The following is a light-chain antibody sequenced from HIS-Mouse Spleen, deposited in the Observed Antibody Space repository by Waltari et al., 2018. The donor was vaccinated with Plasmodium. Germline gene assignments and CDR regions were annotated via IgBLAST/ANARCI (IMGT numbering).Light chain of an antibody. V-gene: IGLV3-1*01. CDR3: QAWDSSTVV. CDR1: QLGYKS. Sequence: SYELTQPPSVSVSPGQTASITCSGDQLGYKSACWYQQKPGQSPVLVIYQDRKRPSGIPERFSGSNSGNTATLTISGTQAMDEADYYCQAWDSSTVVFGGGTKLTVL. CDR2: QDR. J-gene: IGLJ2*01.